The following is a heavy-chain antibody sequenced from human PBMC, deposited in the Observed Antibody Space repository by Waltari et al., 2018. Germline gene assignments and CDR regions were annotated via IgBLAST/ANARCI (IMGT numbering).Heavy chain of an antibody. Sequence: QVQLVQSGAEVKKPGASVKVSCKASGYTFTGYYMHWVRQAPGQGLEWMGRINPNSGGTNYAQKFQGRVTMTRDTSISTAYMELSRLRSDDTAVYYCARGRQAARLYYYYMDVWGKGTTVTVSS. J-gene: IGHJ6*03. CDR3: ARGRQAARLYYYYMDV. CDR1: GYTFTGYY. D-gene: IGHD6-6*01. V-gene: IGHV1-2*06. CDR2: INPNSGGT.